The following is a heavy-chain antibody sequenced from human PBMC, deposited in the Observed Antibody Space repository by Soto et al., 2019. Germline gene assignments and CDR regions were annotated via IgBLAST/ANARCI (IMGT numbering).Heavy chain of an antibody. D-gene: IGHD2-2*01. CDR3: AKAATYCSSTSCLRPANPDV. V-gene: IGHV3-11*05. CDR1: GFTFSDYY. Sequence: GGSLRLSCAASGFTFSDYYMSWIRQAPGKGLEWISFISGGSDYIDYADSLKGRFTISRDNAKNSLYLQMNSLRAEDTAIYYCAKAATYCSSTSCLRPANPDVWGQGTTVTVSS. CDR2: ISGGSDYI. J-gene: IGHJ6*02.